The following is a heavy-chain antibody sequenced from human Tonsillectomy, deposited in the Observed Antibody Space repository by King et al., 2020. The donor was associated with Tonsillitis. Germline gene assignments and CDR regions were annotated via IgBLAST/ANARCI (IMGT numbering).Heavy chain of an antibody. D-gene: IGHD6-19*01. Sequence: QVQLVESGAEVKKPGASVKVSCKASGYTFTGHYMHWVRQAPGQGLEWMGWINPNSGATNYLQKFQGRVTLTRDTSISTVYMELSRLRSDDTALYYCARDCDLAVAGIGPVDYWGQGTLVTVSS. CDR3: ARDCDLAVAGIGPVDY. J-gene: IGHJ4*02. V-gene: IGHV1-2*02. CDR1: GYTFTGHY. CDR2: INPNSGAT.